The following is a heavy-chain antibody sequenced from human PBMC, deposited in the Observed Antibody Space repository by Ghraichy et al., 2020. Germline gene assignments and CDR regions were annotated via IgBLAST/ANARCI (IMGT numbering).Heavy chain of an antibody. Sequence: SETLSLTCTVSGGSISSSNYYWAWIRQPPGKGLEWIGSISYSGTTYYNPSLESRVTISADTSNNHFTLKLSSVTAADSALYYGARELEHEGEGWFDPWGQATLVTVSS. CDR3: ARELEHEGEGWFDP. D-gene: IGHD3-3*01. CDR2: ISYSGTT. CDR1: GGSISSSNYY. J-gene: IGHJ5*02. V-gene: IGHV4-39*02.